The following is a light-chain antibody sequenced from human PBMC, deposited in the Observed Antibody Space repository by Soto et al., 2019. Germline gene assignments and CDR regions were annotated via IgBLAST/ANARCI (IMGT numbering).Light chain of an antibody. V-gene: IGKV4-1*01. J-gene: IGKJ4*01. CDR2: WAS. Sequence: DIVMTQSPDSLAVSLGGRATINCKSSQSVLYSSTNKNYLAWYQQKPGQSPKLLIYWASTRESGVPDRFSGSGSGTDFTLTISSLQAEDVAAYYCQQYYSTPLTFGGGTKVDIK. CDR1: QSVLYSSTNKNY. CDR3: QQYYSTPLT.